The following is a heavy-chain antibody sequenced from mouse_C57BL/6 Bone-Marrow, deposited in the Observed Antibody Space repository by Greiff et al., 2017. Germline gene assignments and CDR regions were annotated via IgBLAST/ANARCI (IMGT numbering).Heavy chain of an antibody. CDR2: IYPRSGHT. V-gene: IGHV1-81*01. Sequence: VQLQQSGAELARPGASVKLSCKASGYTFTSYGMSWVKQRTGQGLEWIGEIYPRSGHTYYNEKFKGKATLTADTSSSTAYMELRSLTSEDSAVYFCERQRFGYWGQGALVTVSA. CDR1: GYTFTSYG. CDR3: ERQRFGY. J-gene: IGHJ3*01.